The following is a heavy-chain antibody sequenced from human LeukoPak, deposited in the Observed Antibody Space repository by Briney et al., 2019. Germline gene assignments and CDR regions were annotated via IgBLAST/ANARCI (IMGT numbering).Heavy chain of an antibody. D-gene: IGHD2-2*01. Sequence: GGSLRLSCAASGFMFSSNWMSWVRLAPGKGLEWVANIKEDGTETYYVDSVKGRFTISRDNAKNSLYLQMNSLRAEDTAVYSCTRTRGCSSTSCYADYWGQGTLVTVSS. J-gene: IGHJ4*02. CDR1: GFMFSSNW. CDR3: TRTRGCSSTSCYADY. V-gene: IGHV3-7*03. CDR2: IKEDGTET.